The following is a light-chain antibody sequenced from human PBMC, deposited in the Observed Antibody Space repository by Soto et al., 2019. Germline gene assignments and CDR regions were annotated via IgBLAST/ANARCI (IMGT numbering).Light chain of an antibody. J-gene: IGKJ5*01. Sequence: ETVMTQSPDTLSVSPGERATLSCRASQSVSVYLAWYQQKPGKAPRLLIYDTLSRESGIPARFSGSGSGTEFTLTISSLKSEDFAVYYCQQYNDWPQITFGQGTRLEIK. CDR3: QQYNDWPQIT. CDR2: DTL. V-gene: IGKV3-15*01. CDR1: QSVSVY.